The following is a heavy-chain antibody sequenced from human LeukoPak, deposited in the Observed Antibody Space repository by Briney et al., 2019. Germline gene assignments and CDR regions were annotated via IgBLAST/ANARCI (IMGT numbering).Heavy chain of an antibody. CDR3: ARSEQWLGGHNWFDP. Sequence: ASVKVSCKASGYTFTSYGISWVRQAPGQGPEWMGWISAYNGNTNYAQKLQGRVTMTTDTSTSTAYMELRSLRSDDTAVYYCARSEQWLGGHNWFDPWGQGTLVTVSS. J-gene: IGHJ5*02. D-gene: IGHD6-19*01. CDR2: ISAYNGNT. V-gene: IGHV1-18*01. CDR1: GYTFTSYG.